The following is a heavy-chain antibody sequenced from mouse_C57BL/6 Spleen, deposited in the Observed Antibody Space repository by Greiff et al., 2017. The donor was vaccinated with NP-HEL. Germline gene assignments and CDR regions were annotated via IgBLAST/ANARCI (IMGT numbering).Heavy chain of an antibody. V-gene: IGHV10-1*01. Sequence: EVKLVESGGGLVQPKGSLKLSCAASGFSFNTYAMNWVRQAPGKGLEWVASIRSKSNNYATYYADSVKDRFTISRDDSESMLYLQMNNLKTEDTAMYYCVAYYYGSSYFDYWGQGTTLTVSS. CDR2: IRSKSNNYAT. CDR3: VAYYYGSSYFDY. CDR1: GFSFNTYA. D-gene: IGHD1-1*01. J-gene: IGHJ2*01.